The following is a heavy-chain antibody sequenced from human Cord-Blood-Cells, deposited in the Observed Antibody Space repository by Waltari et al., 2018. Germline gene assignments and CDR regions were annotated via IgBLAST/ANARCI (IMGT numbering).Heavy chain of an antibody. CDR3: AREDLVHYFDY. CDR2: IWYDGSNK. D-gene: IGHD6-13*01. CDR1: GFTFSSYG. Sequence: QVQLVESGGGVVQPGRSLRLSCAASGFTFSSYGMHWVRQAPGKGLEWVAVIWYDGSNKYYADSVKGRFTISRDNSKNTLYLQMNSLRAEDTAVYYCAREDLVHYFDYWGQGTLVTVSS. V-gene: IGHV3-33*01. J-gene: IGHJ4*02.